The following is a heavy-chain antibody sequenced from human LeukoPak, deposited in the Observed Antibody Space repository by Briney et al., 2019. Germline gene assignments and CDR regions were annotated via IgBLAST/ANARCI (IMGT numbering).Heavy chain of an antibody. D-gene: IGHD4-17*01. J-gene: IGHJ1*01. V-gene: IGHV4-34*01. CDR1: GGSFSGYY. CDR3: ARIDYYGTFQH. CDR2: INHSGST. Sequence: PSETLSLTCAVYGGSFSGYYWSWIRQPPGKGLEWIGEINHSGSTNYNPSLKSRVTISVDTSKKQFSLKLNSVTAADTAVFYCARIDYYGTFQHWGQGTLVTVSS.